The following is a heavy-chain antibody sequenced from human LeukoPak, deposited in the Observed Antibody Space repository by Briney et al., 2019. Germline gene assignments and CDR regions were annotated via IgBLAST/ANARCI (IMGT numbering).Heavy chain of an antibody. CDR1: GGSISSGSYY. D-gene: IGHD3-3*01. Sequence: SSETLSLTCTVSGGSISSGSYYWSWIRQPAGKGLEWIGRIYTSGSTNYNPSLKSRVTISVDTSKNQFSLKLSSVTAADTAVYYCARGQSLEWLSSFFDYWGQGTLVTVSS. J-gene: IGHJ4*02. CDR3: ARGQSLEWLSSFFDY. V-gene: IGHV4-61*02. CDR2: IYTSGST.